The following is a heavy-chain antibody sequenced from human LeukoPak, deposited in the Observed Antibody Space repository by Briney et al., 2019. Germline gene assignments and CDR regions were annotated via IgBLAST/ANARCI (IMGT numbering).Heavy chain of an antibody. Sequence: SETLSLTCTISGGSISSGGYYWSWIRQHPGKGLEWIGRIYTSGSTSYNPSLRSRLTMSVDTSKNQFSLNLSSVTAADTAVYYCARFTKDSSSSSGYYFDYWGQGTLVTVSS. V-gene: IGHV4-61*02. CDR3: ARFTKDSSSSSGYYFDY. CDR2: IYTSGST. J-gene: IGHJ4*02. D-gene: IGHD6-13*01. CDR1: GGSISSGGYY.